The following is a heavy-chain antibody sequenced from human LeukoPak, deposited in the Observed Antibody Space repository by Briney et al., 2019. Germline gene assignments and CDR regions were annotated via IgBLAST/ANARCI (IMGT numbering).Heavy chain of an antibody. CDR3: ARDRFMDY. CDR1: GFTFSSYW. Sequence: GGSLRLSCEASGFTFSSYWMSWVRQAPGKGLEWVANIKQDGGDKYYVDSVKGRFTISRDNAKNSLYLQMNSLRAEDTAVYYCARDRFMDYWGQGTLVTVSS. V-gene: IGHV3-7*05. CDR2: IKQDGGDK. D-gene: IGHD3-16*01. J-gene: IGHJ4*02.